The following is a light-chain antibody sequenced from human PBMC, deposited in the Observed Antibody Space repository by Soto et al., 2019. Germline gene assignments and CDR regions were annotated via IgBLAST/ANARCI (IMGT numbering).Light chain of an antibody. CDR3: QQYNDWPRT. CDR2: GAS. CDR1: QSVRSH. Sequence: EVVMTQSPAPLSVSPGERATLSCRASQSVRSHLAWYQQKPGQAPSLLIFGASTRATGVPARLSGSESGTEFTLTIGSLQSEDVEVYFCQQYNDWPRTFGGGTKVEIK. V-gene: IGKV3-15*01. J-gene: IGKJ4*01.